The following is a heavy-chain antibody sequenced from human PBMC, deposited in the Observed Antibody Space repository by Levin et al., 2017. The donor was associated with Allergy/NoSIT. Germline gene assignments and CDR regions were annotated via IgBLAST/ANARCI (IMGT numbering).Heavy chain of an antibody. CDR2: ISSSSRYT. CDR3: ARDLLPCSGGSCYSHEDAFDI. Sequence: SCAASGFTFSDYHMSWIRQAPGKGLEWVSYISSSSRYTNYADSVKGRFTISRDNSKNSLYLQMNSLRAEDTAVYYCARDLLPCSGGSCYSHEDAFDICGQGTMVTVSS. V-gene: IGHV3-11*05. CDR1: GFTFSDYH. D-gene: IGHD2-15*01. J-gene: IGHJ3*02.